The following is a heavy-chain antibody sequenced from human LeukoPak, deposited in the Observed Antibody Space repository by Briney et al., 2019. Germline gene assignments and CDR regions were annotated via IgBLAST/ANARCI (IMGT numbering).Heavy chain of an antibody. D-gene: IGHD1-7*01. Sequence: PEASVKVSCKASGGTISSYAISWVRQAPGQGLEWMGGIIPIFGTANYAQKFQGRVTITADESTSTAYMELSSLRSEDTAIYYCATDLGELLFYWGQGTLVTVSS. V-gene: IGHV1-69*13. CDR1: GGTISSYA. CDR3: ATDLGELLFY. CDR2: IIPIFGTA. J-gene: IGHJ4*02.